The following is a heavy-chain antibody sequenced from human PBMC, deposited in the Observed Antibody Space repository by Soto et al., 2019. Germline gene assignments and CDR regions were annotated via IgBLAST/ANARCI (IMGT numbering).Heavy chain of an antibody. CDR2: ISYDGSNK. V-gene: IGHV3-30*18. Sequence: SGGSLRLSCAASGFAFSSYGMHWVRQAPGKGLEWVAVISYDGSNKYYADSVKGRFTISRDNSKNTLYLQMNSLRAEDTAVYYCAKGITVVTIDYWGQGTLVTVSS. CDR3: AKGITVVTIDY. J-gene: IGHJ4*02. CDR1: GFAFSSYG. D-gene: IGHD2-21*02.